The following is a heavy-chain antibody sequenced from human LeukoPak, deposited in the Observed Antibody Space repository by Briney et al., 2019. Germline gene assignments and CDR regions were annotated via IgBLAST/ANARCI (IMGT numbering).Heavy chain of an antibody. CDR1: GGTFSSYA. V-gene: IGHV1-69*01. J-gene: IGHJ4*02. CDR3: ARAPIYEEVVVAAEYYFDY. D-gene: IGHD2-15*01. Sequence: SVKVSCKASGGTFSSYAISWVRQAPGQGLEWMGGIIPIFGTASYAQKFQGRVTITADESTSTAYMELSSLRSEDTAVYYCARAPIYEEVVVAAEYYFDYWGQGTLVTVSS. CDR2: IIPIFGTA.